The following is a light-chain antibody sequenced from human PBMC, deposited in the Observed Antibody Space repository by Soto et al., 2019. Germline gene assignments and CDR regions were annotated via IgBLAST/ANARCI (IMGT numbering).Light chain of an antibody. CDR3: QQYGSSGT. V-gene: IGKV3-20*01. CDR1: QIVSSSY. CDR2: GAS. Sequence: EIVLTKSPGTLSLSPGERATLSCRASQIVSSSYLAWYQQKPGQAPRLLIYGASSRATGIPDRFSGSGSGTDFTLTISRLEPEDFAVYYCQQYGSSGTFGQGTKVDIK. J-gene: IGKJ1*01.